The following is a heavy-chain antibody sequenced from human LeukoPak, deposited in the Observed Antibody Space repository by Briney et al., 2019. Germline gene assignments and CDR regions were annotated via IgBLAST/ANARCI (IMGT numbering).Heavy chain of an antibody. CDR3: AKVPPTPLGYCSGGSCGAFDI. J-gene: IGHJ3*02. CDR2: ISYDGSNK. D-gene: IGHD2-15*01. CDR1: GFTFSSYG. V-gene: IGHV3-30*18. Sequence: PGGSLRLSCAASGFTFSSYGMHWVRQAPGKGLEWVAVISYDGSNKYYADSVKGRFTISRDNSKNTLYLRMNSLRAEDTAVYYCAKVPPTPLGYCSGGSCGAFDIWGQGTMVTVSS.